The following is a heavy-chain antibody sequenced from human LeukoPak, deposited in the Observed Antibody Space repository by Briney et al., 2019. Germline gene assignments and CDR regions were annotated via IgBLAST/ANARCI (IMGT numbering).Heavy chain of an antibody. Sequence: PGRSLRLSCAASGFTFSTYALHWVRQAPGKGLEWVAAISYDGSNKYFADSVKGRITISRDNSKNTLYLQMNSLRAEDTAVFYCARDRGSNDPIDYWGQGTLVTVSS. CDR3: ARDRGSNDPIDY. CDR2: ISYDGSNK. J-gene: IGHJ4*02. CDR1: GFTFSTYA. V-gene: IGHV3-30-3*01. D-gene: IGHD2-15*01.